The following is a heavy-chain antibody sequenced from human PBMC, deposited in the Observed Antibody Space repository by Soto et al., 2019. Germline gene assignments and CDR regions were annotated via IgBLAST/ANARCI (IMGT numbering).Heavy chain of an antibody. J-gene: IGHJ5*02. D-gene: IGHD6-13*01. CDR2: INHSGST. Sequence: SETLSLTCAVYGGSFSTYYWSWIRQPPGKWLEWIGEINHSGSTNYNPSLKSRVTISVDTSKNQFSLKLSSVTAADTAVYYCARVKGVAAAGNWFDPWGQGXLVTVSS. V-gene: IGHV4-34*01. CDR3: ARVKGVAAAGNWFDP. CDR1: GGSFSTYY.